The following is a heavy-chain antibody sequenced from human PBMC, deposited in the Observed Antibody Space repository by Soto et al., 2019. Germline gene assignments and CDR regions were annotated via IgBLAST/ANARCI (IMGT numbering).Heavy chain of an antibody. V-gene: IGHV3-23*01. J-gene: IGHJ4*02. CDR2: ISGSGGST. Sequence: EVQLLESGGGLVQPGGSLRLSCAASGFTFSSYAMSWVRQAPGKGLEWVSAISGSGGSTYYADSVKGRFTISRDNSKNTLYLQMNSLRAEDTAVYYCAKDLGPELLWFGESRPERGQGTLVTVSS. CDR1: GFTFSSYA. CDR3: AKDLGPELLWFGESRPE. D-gene: IGHD3-10*01.